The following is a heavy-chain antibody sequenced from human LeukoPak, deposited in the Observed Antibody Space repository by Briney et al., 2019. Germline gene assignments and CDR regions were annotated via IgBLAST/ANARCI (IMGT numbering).Heavy chain of an antibody. CDR3: ASLAYHYYDSSGYYYPDY. CDR1: GGTFSSYA. Sequence: SVKVSCKASGGTFSSYAISWVRQAPGQGLEWMGGIIPIFGTANYAQKFQGRVTITADESTSTAYMELSSLRSEDTAVYYCASLAYHYYDSSGYYYPDYWGQGTLVTVSS. V-gene: IGHV1-69*13. J-gene: IGHJ4*02. D-gene: IGHD3-22*01. CDR2: IIPIFGTA.